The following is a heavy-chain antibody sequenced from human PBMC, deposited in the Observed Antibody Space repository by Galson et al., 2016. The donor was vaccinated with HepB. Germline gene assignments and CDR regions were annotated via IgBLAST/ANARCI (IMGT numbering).Heavy chain of an antibody. CDR3: AKGDYDVLRYSDH. Sequence: SLRLSCAASGFTFDVYGMHWVRQAPGKGLEWVASISHDGSNSYHVDSVKGRFTISRDNFKSTLDLEMNSMRGEDTAIYYCAKGDYDVLRYSDHWGQGTLVTVSS. J-gene: IGHJ4*02. CDR1: GFTFDVYG. V-gene: IGHV3-30*18. D-gene: IGHD3-9*01. CDR2: ISHDGSNS.